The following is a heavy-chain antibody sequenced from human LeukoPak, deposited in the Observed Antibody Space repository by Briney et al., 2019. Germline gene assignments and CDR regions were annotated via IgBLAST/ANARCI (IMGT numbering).Heavy chain of an antibody. CDR3: ARGYQLLWGMNYFDY. V-gene: IGHV4-4*07. CDR1: GGSISSYY. CDR2: IYTSGST. J-gene: IGHJ4*02. D-gene: IGHD2-2*01. Sequence: SETLSLTCTVSGGSISSYYWSWIRQPAGKGLEWIGRIYTSGSTNYNPSLKSRVTMSVDTSKNQFSLKLSSVTAADTAVYYCARGYQLLWGMNYFDYWGQGTLVTVSS.